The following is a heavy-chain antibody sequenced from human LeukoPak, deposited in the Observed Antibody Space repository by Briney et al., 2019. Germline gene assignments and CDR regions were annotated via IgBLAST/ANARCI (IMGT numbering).Heavy chain of an antibody. J-gene: IGHJ4*02. Sequence: SETLSLTCTGSGGSISSYYWSWIRQPPWKGLEWIGYIYYSCSTNYNPSLKSRVTISVDTSKNQFSLKLSSMTAADTAVYYCARERSGYDPFFFDYWGQGILITVSS. D-gene: IGHD5-12*01. CDR3: ARERSGYDPFFFDY. CDR1: GGSISSYY. CDR2: IYYSCST. V-gene: IGHV4-59*01.